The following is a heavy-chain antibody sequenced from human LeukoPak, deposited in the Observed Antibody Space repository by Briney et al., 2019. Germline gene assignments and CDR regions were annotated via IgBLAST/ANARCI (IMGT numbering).Heavy chain of an antibody. J-gene: IGHJ4*02. CDR1: GFTFRSYS. Sequence: GGSLRLSCAASGFTFRSYSMNWVRQAPGKGLEWVSYISSSSSTIYYADSVKGRFTISRDNAKNSLHLQMNSLRAEDTAVYYCARSGYSNFDYWGQGTLVTVSS. V-gene: IGHV3-48*04. CDR2: ISSSSSTI. CDR3: ARSGYSNFDY. D-gene: IGHD3-3*01.